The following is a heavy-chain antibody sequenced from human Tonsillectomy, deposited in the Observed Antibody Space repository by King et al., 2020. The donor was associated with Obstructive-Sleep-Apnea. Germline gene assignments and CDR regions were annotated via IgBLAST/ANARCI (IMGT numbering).Heavy chain of an antibody. J-gene: IGHJ4*02. V-gene: IGHV3-30-3*01. CDR1: GFTFSSYA. CDR3: ARDGQWLVPSHYFDY. CDR2: ISYDGSNK. Sequence: VQLVESGGGVVQPGRSLRLSWSASGFTFSSYAMHWVRQAPGKGLEWVAVISYDGSNKYYADSVKGRFTISRDNSKNTLYLQMNSLGAEDTAVYYCARDGQWLVPSHYFDYWGQGTLVTVSS. D-gene: IGHD6-19*01.